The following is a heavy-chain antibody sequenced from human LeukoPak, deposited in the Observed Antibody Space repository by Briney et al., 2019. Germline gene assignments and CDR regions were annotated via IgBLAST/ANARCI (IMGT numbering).Heavy chain of an antibody. D-gene: IGHD3-3*01. CDR3: ARTKPRSITIFGVEDYYYYMDV. CDR2: IYPGDSDT. Sequence: GESLKISCKGSGYSFTSYWIGWVRQMPGKGLEWMGIIYPGDSDTRYSPSFQGQVTISADKSISTAYLQWSSLKASDTAMYYCARTKPRSITIFGVEDYYYYMDVWGKGTTVTVPS. V-gene: IGHV5-51*01. J-gene: IGHJ6*03. CDR1: GYSFTSYW.